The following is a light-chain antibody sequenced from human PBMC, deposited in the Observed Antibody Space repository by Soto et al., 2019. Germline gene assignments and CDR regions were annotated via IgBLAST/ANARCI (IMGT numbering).Light chain of an antibody. V-gene: IGLV1-47*01. CDR3: TVWDDSLRGRL. Sequence: QSVLTLPASASGTPGQRGTLSCSGASSNIEVNYVYWYQKPPGTAPRLLIYRNNQRTSGVPDRFSGSKAGTSASLAISALRAEDEADYYCTVWDDSLRGRLFGGGTKVTVL. CDR2: RNN. CDR1: SSNIEVNY. J-gene: IGLJ2*01.